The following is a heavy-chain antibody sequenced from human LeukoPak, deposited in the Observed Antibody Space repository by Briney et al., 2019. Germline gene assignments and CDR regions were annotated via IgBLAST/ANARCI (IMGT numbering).Heavy chain of an antibody. CDR1: GFTVSSNY. V-gene: IGHV3-53*01. J-gene: IGHJ4*02. CDR3: AREGRHGYNCGARTIDY. Sequence: PGGSLRLSCAASGFTVSSNYMSWVRQAPWKGLEWVSVIYSGGSTYYADSVKGRFTISRDNSKNTLYLQMNSLRAEDTAVYYCAREGRHGYNCGARTIDYWGQGTLVTVSS. CDR2: IYSGGST. D-gene: IGHD5-24*01.